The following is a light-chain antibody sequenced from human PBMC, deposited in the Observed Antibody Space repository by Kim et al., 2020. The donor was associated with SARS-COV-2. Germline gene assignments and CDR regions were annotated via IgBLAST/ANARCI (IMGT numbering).Light chain of an antibody. CDR3: AAWDDSLGGWV. V-gene: IGLV1-44*01. CDR1: SSNIGRNT. CDR2: SSN. Sequence: QSVLTQPPSASGTPGQRVTISCSGSSSNIGRNTVNWYQQLPGTAPKLLIYSSNQRPSGVPDRFSGSKSGTSASLAISGLQSEDEADYYCAAWDDSLGGWVFGGGTKLTVL. J-gene: IGLJ3*02.